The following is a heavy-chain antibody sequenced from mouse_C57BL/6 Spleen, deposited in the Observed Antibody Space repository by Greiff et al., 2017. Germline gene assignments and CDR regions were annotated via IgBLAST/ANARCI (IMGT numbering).Heavy chain of an antibody. CDR2: IHPNRGST. V-gene: IGHV1-64*01. Sequence: VQLQQPGAELVKPGASVKLSCKASGYTFTSYWMHWVKRRPGQGLEWIGLIHPNRGSTNYNENVKSKATLTVDKSSSTAYMQLSSLTSEDSAVYFCAREGSNYYCLFAYWGQGTLVTVSA. D-gene: IGHD2-5*01. CDR1: GYTFTSYW. J-gene: IGHJ3*01. CDR3: AREGSNYYCLFAY.